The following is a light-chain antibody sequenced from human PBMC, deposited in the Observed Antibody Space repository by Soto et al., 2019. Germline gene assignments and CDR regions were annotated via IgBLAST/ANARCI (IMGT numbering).Light chain of an antibody. Sequence: LTQPPSVSGAPGQRVTISCTGSSSNIGAGYDVHWYQQLPGTAPKLLIYGNSNRPSGVPDRFSGSKSGTSASLAITGLQAEDEADYYCQSYDSSLSGYVFGTGTKVT. J-gene: IGLJ1*01. CDR2: GNS. V-gene: IGLV1-40*01. CDR3: QSYDSSLSGYV. CDR1: SSNIGAGYD.